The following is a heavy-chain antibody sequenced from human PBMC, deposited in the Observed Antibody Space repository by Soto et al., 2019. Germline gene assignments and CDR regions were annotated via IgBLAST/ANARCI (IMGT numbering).Heavy chain of an antibody. J-gene: IGHJ6*02. CDR3: ARHRPGSAAADYYYYYGMDV. CDR2: IYPGDSDT. Sequence: GESLKISCKVSGYNFNSYWIGWVRQMPGKGLEWMGIIYPGDSDTRYSPSFQGQVTISADKSISTAYLQWSSLKASDTAMYYCARHRPGSAAADYYYYYGMDVWGQGTTVTVSS. D-gene: IGHD6-13*01. CDR1: GYNFNSYW. V-gene: IGHV5-51*01.